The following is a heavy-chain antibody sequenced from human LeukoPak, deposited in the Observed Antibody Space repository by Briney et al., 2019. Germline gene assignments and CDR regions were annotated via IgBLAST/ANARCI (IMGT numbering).Heavy chain of an antibody. D-gene: IGHD2-2*02. Sequence: ASVKVSCKVSGYTLTELSMHWVRQAPGKGLEWMGGFDPEDGETIYAQKFQGRVTMTEDTSTDTAYMELSSLRSEDTAVYYCATQGVVPAAIQPFDYWGQGTLVTVSS. V-gene: IGHV1-24*01. J-gene: IGHJ4*02. CDR1: GYTLTELS. CDR2: FDPEDGET. CDR3: ATQGVVPAAIQPFDY.